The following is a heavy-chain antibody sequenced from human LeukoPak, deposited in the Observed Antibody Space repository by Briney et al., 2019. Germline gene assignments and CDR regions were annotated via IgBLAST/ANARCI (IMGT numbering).Heavy chain of an antibody. CDR2: ISNDETNK. CDR3: AKEGQRGSYGVYDDYH. V-gene: IGHV3-30*04. J-gene: IGHJ5*02. D-gene: IGHD5/OR15-5a*01. CDR1: GFTFSSYA. Sequence: GGSLRLSCAASGFTFSSYALHWVRQAPGKGLEWVAVISNDETNKYYTDSVRGRFTISRDNSKNMVYLQMNSLRVEDTAVYYCAKEGQRGSYGVYDDYHWGQGTLVTVSS.